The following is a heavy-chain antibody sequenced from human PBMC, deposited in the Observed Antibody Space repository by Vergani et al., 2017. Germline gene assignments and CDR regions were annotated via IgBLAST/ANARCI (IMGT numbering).Heavy chain of an antibody. CDR3: ARARPYCTSGSCPAI. CDR2: IHTGGST. Sequence: QVKLQESGPGLLKPSQTLSLTCTVSGESIRSGSHYWSWIRQPAGKGPEWIGHIHTGGSTDLNPSFKSRVAISVDTSKSQVSLKLNSVTVADTAVYYCARARPYCTSGSCPAIWGQGTLVTVSS. J-gene: IGHJ4*02. D-gene: IGHD2-15*01. CDR1: GESIRSGSHY. V-gene: IGHV4-61*02.